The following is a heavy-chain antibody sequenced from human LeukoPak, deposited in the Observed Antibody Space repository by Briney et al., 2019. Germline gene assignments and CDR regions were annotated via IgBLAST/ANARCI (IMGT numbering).Heavy chain of an antibody. Sequence: GASVKVSCKASGGTFSSYAISWVRQAPGQGLEWMGGIIPIFGTANYAQKFQGRVTITADKSTSTAYMELSSLRSEDTAVYYCARDLAPSGYVQFDYWGQGTPVTVSS. CDR2: IIPIFGTA. D-gene: IGHD5-12*01. CDR1: GGTFSSYA. V-gene: IGHV1-69*06. J-gene: IGHJ4*02. CDR3: ARDLAPSGYVQFDY.